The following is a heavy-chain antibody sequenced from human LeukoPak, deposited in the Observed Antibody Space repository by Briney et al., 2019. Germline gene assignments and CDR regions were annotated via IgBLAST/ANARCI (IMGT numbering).Heavy chain of an antibody. Sequence: PETLSLTCTVSGGSIRNYFWSWIRQPPGKGLEWIGYIYCSGSTDYNPSLKSRVTISLDTSKNQFSLKLSSVTAADTAVYYCGSSDILTGYSPFEYWGQGTLVTVSS. J-gene: IGHJ4*02. CDR2: IYCSGST. D-gene: IGHD3-9*01. CDR3: GSSDILTGYSPFEY. CDR1: GGSIRNYF. V-gene: IGHV4-59*01.